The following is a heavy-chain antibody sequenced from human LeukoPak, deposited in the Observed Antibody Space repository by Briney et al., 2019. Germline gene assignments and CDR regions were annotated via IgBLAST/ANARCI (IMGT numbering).Heavy chain of an antibody. CDR1: GFTFSSYA. CDR2: ISYDGSNK. J-gene: IGHJ4*02. Sequence: GGSLRLSCAASGFTFSSYAMHWVRQAPGKGLEWVAVISYDGSNKYYADSVKGRFTISRDNSKNTLYLQMNSLRAEDTAVYYCARDAGYGSDYWGQGTLVTVSS. CDR3: ARDAGYGSDY. V-gene: IGHV3-30-3*01. D-gene: IGHD5-18*01.